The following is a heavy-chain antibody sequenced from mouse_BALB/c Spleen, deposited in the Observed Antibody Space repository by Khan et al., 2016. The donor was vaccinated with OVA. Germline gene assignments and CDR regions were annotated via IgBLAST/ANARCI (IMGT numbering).Heavy chain of an antibody. J-gene: IGHJ4*01. Sequence: EVKLEESGPGLVKPSQSLSLTCTVTGYSITSDYAWNWIRQFPGNKLEWMGYISYSGSTNYNPSLKSRISITRYTSKNQFFLQLNSVTTEDTATYYCARDGSRYNYAMDYWGQGTSVTVSS. V-gene: IGHV3-2*02. CDR3: ARDGSRYNYAMDY. CDR1: GYSITSDYA. CDR2: ISYSGST. D-gene: IGHD2-3*01.